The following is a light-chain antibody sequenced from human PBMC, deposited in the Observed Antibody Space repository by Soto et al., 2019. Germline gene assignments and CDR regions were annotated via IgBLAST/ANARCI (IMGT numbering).Light chain of an antibody. CDR3: QSYDGNLSGPWV. J-gene: IGLJ3*02. CDR2: GNG. Sequence: QPVLTQPPSVSGAPGQRGTISCTGSSSNIGTGYDVNWYQQLPGKAPKLLIYGNGNRPSGVPDRFSASKSGTSASLAITGLQAEDEADYYCQSYDGNLSGPWVVGGGTKLTVL. CDR1: SSNIGTGYD. V-gene: IGLV1-40*01.